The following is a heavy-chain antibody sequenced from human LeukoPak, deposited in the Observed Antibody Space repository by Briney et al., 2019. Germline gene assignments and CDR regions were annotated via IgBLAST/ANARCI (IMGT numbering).Heavy chain of an antibody. J-gene: IGHJ4*02. D-gene: IGHD6-13*01. CDR2: IYTNTGNP. CDR1: GYTFTSYT. CDR3: AKEGQYSSSWYLGY. V-gene: IGHV7-4-1*02. Sequence: GASVKVSCKASGYTFTSYTMNWVRQAPGQGLEWMGWIYTNTGNPTYAQGFTGRFVFSLDTSVSTAYLQISSLKAEDTAVYYCAKEGQYSSSWYLGYWGQGTLVTVSS.